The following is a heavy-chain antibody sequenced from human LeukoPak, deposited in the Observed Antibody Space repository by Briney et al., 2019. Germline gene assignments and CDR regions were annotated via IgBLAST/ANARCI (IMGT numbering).Heavy chain of an antibody. D-gene: IGHD3-22*01. CDR2: ISSSGSTI. J-gene: IGHJ4*02. CDR1: GFTFSDYY. Sequence: PGGSLRLSCAASGFTFSDYYMSWIRQAPGKGLEWVSSISSSGSTIYYADSVKGRFTISRDHAKNSLYLQMNSLRAEDTAVYYCATRDLYYYDSSGYYPFGYWGQGTLVTVSS. V-gene: IGHV3-11*04. CDR3: ATRDLYYYDSSGYYPFGY.